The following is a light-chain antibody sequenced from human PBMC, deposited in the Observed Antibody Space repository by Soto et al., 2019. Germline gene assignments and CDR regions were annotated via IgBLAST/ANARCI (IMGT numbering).Light chain of an antibody. CDR2: EVT. V-gene: IGLV2-8*01. CDR3: SSNTRGNIDV. Sequence: QSVLTQPPSVSGSPGQSVTIPCTGTNSDVGGYNYVSWYQQHPGKAPKLMIYEVTRRPSGVPDRFSGSKSGNTASLTVSGLQADDEAYYYCSSNTRGNIDVFGAGTKVTVL. J-gene: IGLJ1*01. CDR1: NSDVGGYNY.